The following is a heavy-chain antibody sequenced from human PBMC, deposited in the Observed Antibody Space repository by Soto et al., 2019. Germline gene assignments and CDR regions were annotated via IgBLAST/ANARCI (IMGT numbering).Heavy chain of an antibody. CDR1: GGSFSGYY. Sequence: SETLSLTCAVYGGSFSGYYWSWIRQPPGKGLEWIGEINHSGSTNYNPSLKSRVTISVDTSKNQFSLKLSSVTAADTAVYYCARVPMVRAAVDYWGQGTLVTVSS. D-gene: IGHD3-10*01. CDR2: INHSGST. CDR3: ARVPMVRAAVDY. V-gene: IGHV4-34*01. J-gene: IGHJ4*02.